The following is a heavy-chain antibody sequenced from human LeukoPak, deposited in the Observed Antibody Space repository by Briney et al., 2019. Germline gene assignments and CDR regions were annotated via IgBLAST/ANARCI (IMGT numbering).Heavy chain of an antibody. J-gene: IGHJ5*02. D-gene: IGHD4-17*01. Sequence: PGGSLRLSCAASGFTFSSYWMHWVRQGPGKGLVWVSRINSDGSSTTYADSVKGRFTIPRDNAKNTLYLQMNSLRAEDTAVYYCARARGLGYGDYVRWFDPWGQGTLVTVSS. CDR2: INSDGSST. V-gene: IGHV3-74*01. CDR1: GFTFSSYW. CDR3: ARARGLGYGDYVRWFDP.